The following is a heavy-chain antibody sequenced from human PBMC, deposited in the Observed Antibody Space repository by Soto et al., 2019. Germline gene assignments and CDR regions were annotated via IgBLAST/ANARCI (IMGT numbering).Heavy chain of an antibody. V-gene: IGHV4-59*01. CDR2: IYYSGST. CDR3: AGGLGYYYDSSGSPPDY. D-gene: IGHD3-22*01. J-gene: IGHJ4*02. Sequence: SETLSLTCTVSCGSISSYYWSWIRQPPGKGLEWIGYIYYSGSTNYNPSLKSRVTISVDTSKNQFSLKLSSVTAADTAVYYCAGGLGYYYDSSGSPPDYWGQGTLVTVSS. CDR1: CGSISSYY.